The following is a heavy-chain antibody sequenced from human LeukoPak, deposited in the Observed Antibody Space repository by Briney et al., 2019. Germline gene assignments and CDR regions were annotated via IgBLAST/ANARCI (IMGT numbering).Heavy chain of an antibody. Sequence: SETLSLTCTVSGGSISSGSYYWSWIRQHPGKGLEWIGYIYYSGSTYYNPSLKSRVTISVDTSKNQFSLKLSSVTAADTAVYYCASLRNSYSSGWYLYYFDYWGQGTLVTVSS. CDR2: IYYSGST. V-gene: IGHV4-31*03. CDR1: GGSISSGSYY. CDR3: ASLRNSYSSGWYLYYFDY. J-gene: IGHJ4*02. D-gene: IGHD6-19*01.